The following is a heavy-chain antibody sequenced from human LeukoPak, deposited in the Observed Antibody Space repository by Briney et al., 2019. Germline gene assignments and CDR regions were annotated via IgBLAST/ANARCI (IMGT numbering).Heavy chain of an antibody. V-gene: IGHV4-34*01. CDR2: INHSGST. Sequence: SETLSPTCAVYGGSFSGYYWSWIRQPPGKGLEWIGEINHSGSTNYNPSLKSRVTISVDTSKNQFSLKLSSVTAADTAVYYCARGKPGYRGWFDPWGQGTLVTVSS. CDR1: GGSFSGYY. CDR3: ARGKPGYRGWFDP. J-gene: IGHJ5*02. D-gene: IGHD3-16*02.